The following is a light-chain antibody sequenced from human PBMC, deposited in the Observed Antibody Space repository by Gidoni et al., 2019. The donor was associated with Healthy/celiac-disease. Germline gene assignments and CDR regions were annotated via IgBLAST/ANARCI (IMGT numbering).Light chain of an antibody. CDR1: SLRSSY. J-gene: IGLJ2*01. Sequence: SSELTQDPAVSVALGKTVMITCQGDSLRSSYASWYQQKPGQAPVLVIYGKNNRPSGIPDRCSSCCSGNTASLTITGAQAEDEADGYCNTRDSTGNHPEVVFGGGTKLTVL. V-gene: IGLV3-19*01. CDR2: GKN. CDR3: NTRDSTGNHPEVV.